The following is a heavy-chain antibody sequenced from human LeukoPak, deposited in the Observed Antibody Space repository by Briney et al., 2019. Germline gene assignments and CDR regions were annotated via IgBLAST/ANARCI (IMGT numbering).Heavy chain of an antibody. Sequence: GGSLRLSCAASGFTFRIHAMTWVRQAPGKGLEWVSTISGTGDSTYYAESVKGRFTISRDNSKNTLYLQMNSLRAEDTALYYCVNNLRWSTFDYWGQGTLVTASS. J-gene: IGHJ4*02. CDR2: ISGTGDST. D-gene: IGHD2-15*01. CDR3: VNNLRWSTFDY. CDR1: GFTFRIHA. V-gene: IGHV3-23*01.